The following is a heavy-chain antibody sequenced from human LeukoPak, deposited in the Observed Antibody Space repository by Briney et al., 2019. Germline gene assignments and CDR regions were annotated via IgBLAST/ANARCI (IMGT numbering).Heavy chain of an antibody. Sequence: GRSLRLSCAASGFTFSDFGMNWVRQAPGKGLEGVASISNGGTEFYADSVKGRFAISRDTSTNTLSLQMNSLRAEDTAVYFCARRTGDTRFCSRFSCFLPDYWGQGTLVTVSS. J-gene: IGHJ4*02. V-gene: IGHV3-30*01. CDR3: ARRTGDTRFCSRFSCFLPDY. CDR1: GFTFSDFG. CDR2: ISNGGTE. D-gene: IGHD2-2*01.